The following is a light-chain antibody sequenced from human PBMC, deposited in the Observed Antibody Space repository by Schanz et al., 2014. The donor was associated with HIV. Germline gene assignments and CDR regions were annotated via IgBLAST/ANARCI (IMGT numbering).Light chain of an antibody. J-gene: IGLJ1*01. CDR2: GNS. Sequence: QSVLTQPPSVSGAPGQRVTISCTGSRSNVGAGYDVHWYQQLPGIAPKLLISGNSNRPSGVPDRFSGSKSGTSASLAITGLQAEDEANYYCQSYDSSLTVVFGTGTKLTVL. V-gene: IGLV1-40*01. CDR3: QSYDSSLTVV. CDR1: RSNVGAGYD.